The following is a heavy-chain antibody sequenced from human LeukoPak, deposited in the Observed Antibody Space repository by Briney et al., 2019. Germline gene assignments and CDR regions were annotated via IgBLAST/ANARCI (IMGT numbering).Heavy chain of an antibody. CDR1: GGSISSYF. J-gene: IGHJ3*02. CDR2: IFYSGGT. V-gene: IGHV4-59*01. D-gene: IGHD6-13*01. CDR3: ARAWEQQLVQGAFDI. Sequence: SETLSLTCTVSGGSISSYFWSWIRQPPGKGLEWIGFIFYSGGTNYNPSLKSRVTISVGTSKNQFSLKLSSVTAADTAVYYCARAWEQQLVQGAFDIWGQGTLVTVSS.